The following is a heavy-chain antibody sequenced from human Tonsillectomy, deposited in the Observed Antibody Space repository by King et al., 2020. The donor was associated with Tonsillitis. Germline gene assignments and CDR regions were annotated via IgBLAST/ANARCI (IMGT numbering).Heavy chain of an antibody. D-gene: IGHD3-16*02. Sequence: VQLQESGPGLVKPSETLSLTCTVSGGSISSFYWSWIRQPPGKGLEWIGYIYYSGSTNYSPSLKSRVTLSVDTSKNQFSLKLNSVTAADSAVYYCARGLSMITFGGVISIDAFDIWGQGTMVTVSS. CDR3: ARGLSMITFGGVISIDAFDI. CDR1: GGSISSFY. J-gene: IGHJ3*02. CDR2: IYYSGST. V-gene: IGHV4-59*01.